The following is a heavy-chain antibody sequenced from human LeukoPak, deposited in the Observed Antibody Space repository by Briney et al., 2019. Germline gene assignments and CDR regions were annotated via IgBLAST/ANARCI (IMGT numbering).Heavy chain of an antibody. CDR3: ARVSGPYGDYYVDY. CDR1: GGSISSGDYY. J-gene: IGHJ4*02. CDR2: IYYSGST. Sequence: TSQTLSLTCTVSGGSISSGDYYWSWIRQPPGKGLEWIGYIYYSGSTYYNPSLKSRVTMSVDTSKNQFSLKLSSVTAADTAVYYCARVSGPYGDYYVDYWGQGTLVTVSS. D-gene: IGHD4-17*01. V-gene: IGHV4-30-4*01.